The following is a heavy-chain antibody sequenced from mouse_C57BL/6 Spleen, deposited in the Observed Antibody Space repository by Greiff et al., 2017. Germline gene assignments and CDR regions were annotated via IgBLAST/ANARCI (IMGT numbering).Heavy chain of an antibody. CDR1: GFTFSDAW. D-gene: IGHD4-1*02. V-gene: IGHV6-6*01. CDR3: TRPQLGGYFDV. J-gene: IGHJ1*03. CDR2: IRNKANNHAT. Sequence: EVKLMESGGGLVQPGGSMKLSCAASGFTFSDAWMDWVRQSPEKGLEWVAEIRNKANNHATYYAESVKGRFTISRDDSKSSVYLQMNRLRAEDTGIYYCTRPQLGGYFDVWGTGTTVTVSS.